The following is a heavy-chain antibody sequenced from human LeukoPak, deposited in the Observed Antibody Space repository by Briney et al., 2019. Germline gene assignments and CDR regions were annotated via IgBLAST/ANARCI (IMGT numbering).Heavy chain of an antibody. CDR3: ARVKHIVVVTAVYDAFDI. CDR1: GYTFTGYY. J-gene: IGHJ3*02. D-gene: IGHD2-21*02. CDR2: INPNSGGT. Sequence: ASVKVSCKASGYTFTGYYIHWVRQAPGQGPEWMGWINPNSGGTNYAQKFQGRVTMTRDTSISTAYMELSRLRSDDTAVYYCARVKHIVVVTAVYDAFDIWGQGTMVTVSS. V-gene: IGHV1-2*02.